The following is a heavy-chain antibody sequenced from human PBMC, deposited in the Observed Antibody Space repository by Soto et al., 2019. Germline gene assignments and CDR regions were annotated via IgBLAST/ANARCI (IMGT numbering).Heavy chain of an antibody. CDR2: ISSSSTYI. J-gene: IGHJ6*02. V-gene: IGHV3-21*01. D-gene: IGHD1-26*01. CDR1: GFTFRTYS. Sequence: GSLRLSCAASGFTFRTYSMNWVRQAPGKGLEWVSSISSSSTYIYYADSVKGRFTISRDNAKNSLYMQMTSLRAEDTAVYYCARDQVGPLYYYYYCMDVWGQGTTVTVSS. CDR3: ARDQVGPLYYYYYCMDV.